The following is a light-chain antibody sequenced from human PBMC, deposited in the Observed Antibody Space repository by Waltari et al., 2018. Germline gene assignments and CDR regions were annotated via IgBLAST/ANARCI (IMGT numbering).Light chain of an antibody. CDR3: LQHNSYPYT. CDR2: AAS. J-gene: IGKJ2*01. Sequence: DIQMTQSPSSLYASVGDRVTITCRASQGIRKDLGWYQQKPGKAPKRLIYAASSLQSGVPSRFSGSGSGTEFTLTISSLQPEDFATYYCLQHNSYPYTFGQGTKLEIK. V-gene: IGKV1-17*01. CDR1: QGIRKD.